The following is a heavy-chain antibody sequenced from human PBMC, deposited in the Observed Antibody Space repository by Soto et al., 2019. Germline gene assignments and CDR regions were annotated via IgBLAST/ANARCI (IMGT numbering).Heavy chain of an antibody. D-gene: IGHD2-15*01. V-gene: IGHV3-30*03. Sequence: GGSLRLSCAASGFTFSSYGMHWVRQAPGKGLEWVAVISYDGSNKYYADSVKGRFTISRDNSKNTMYLQMNNLRAEDTATYYCERAHEVAWFDSWGLGTLVTLSS. CDR3: ERAHEVAWFDS. CDR2: ISYDGSNK. CDR1: GFTFSSYG. J-gene: IGHJ5*01.